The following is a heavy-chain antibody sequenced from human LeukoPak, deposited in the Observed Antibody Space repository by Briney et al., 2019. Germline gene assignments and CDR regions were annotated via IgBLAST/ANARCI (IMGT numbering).Heavy chain of an antibody. D-gene: IGHD1-26*01. J-gene: IGHJ4*02. CDR3: ARTTYSGSYFQDY. CDR2: IWCDGSNN. CDR1: GFTFSSYG. Sequence: GGSVRLSRAASGFTFSSYGMLWVRQAPGKGLEWVAVIWCDGSNNYYAVSVKGRFTISRDNSKNTLYLQMNSLRDEDTAVYYCARTTYSGSYFQDYWGQGTLVTVSS. V-gene: IGHV3-33*01.